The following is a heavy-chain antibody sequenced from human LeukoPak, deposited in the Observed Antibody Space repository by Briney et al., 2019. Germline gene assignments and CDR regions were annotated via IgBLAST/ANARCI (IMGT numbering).Heavy chain of an antibody. D-gene: IGHD2-15*01. Sequence: SETLSLTCAVYGGSFSGYYWSWIRQPPGKGLEWIGEINHSGSTNYNPSLKSRVTISVDTSKNQFSLKLSSVTAADTAVYYCARDSYCGGGSCPNWFDPWGQGTLVTVSS. CDR3: ARDSYCGGGSCPNWFDP. CDR2: INHSGST. CDR1: GGSFSGYY. V-gene: IGHV4-34*01. J-gene: IGHJ5*02.